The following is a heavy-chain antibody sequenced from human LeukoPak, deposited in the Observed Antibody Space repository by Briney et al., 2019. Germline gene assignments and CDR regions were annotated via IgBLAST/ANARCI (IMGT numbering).Heavy chain of an antibody. V-gene: IGHV4-38-2*01. Sequence: PSETLSLTCGVSVYSISSGYYWGWFRQPPGRGREGFGRILHSGSTYYNPYLKSGVTISVDTSKNQFSLKLRSVTAADTVLYYCARWDSGEWFHDAFDIWGQGTRVTVSS. D-gene: IGHD3-3*01. CDR2: ILHSGST. CDR3: ARWDSGEWFHDAFDI. CDR1: VYSISSGYY. J-gene: IGHJ3*02.